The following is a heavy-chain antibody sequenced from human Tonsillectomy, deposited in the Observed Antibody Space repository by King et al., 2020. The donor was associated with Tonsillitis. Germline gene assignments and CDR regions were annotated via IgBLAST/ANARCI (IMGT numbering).Heavy chain of an antibody. D-gene: IGHD5-24*01. CDR1: VGSISSSSYY. CDR2: IYYSGST. CDR3: ARQEMAAGDY. V-gene: IGHV4-39*01. J-gene: IGHJ4*02. Sequence: QLQESGPGLVKPSETLSLTCTVSVGSISSSSYYWGWIRQPPGKGLEWIGSIYYSGSTYYNPSLKSRVTISVDTSKNQFSLKLSSVTAADTAVYYCARQEMAAGDYWGQGTLVTVSS.